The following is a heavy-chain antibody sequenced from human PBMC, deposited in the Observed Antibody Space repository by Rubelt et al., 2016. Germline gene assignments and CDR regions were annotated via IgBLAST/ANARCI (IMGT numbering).Heavy chain of an antibody. J-gene: IGHJ4*02. CDR3: ARVYDSSDTYYFDY. CDR2: INPRGGST. Sequence: QVQLVQSGAEVKKPGASVKVSCKASGYTFTSYYMHWVRQAPGQGLEWMGIINPRGGSTSHAQKFQGRVSMARDTSTSTVYMELSSLRSEDTAVYHCARVYDSSDTYYFDYWGQGTLVTVSS. D-gene: IGHD3-22*01. V-gene: IGHV1-46*01. CDR1: GYTFTSYY.